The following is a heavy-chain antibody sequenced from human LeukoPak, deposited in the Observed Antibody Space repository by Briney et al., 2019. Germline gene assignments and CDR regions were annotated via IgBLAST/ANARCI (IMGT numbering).Heavy chain of an antibody. CDR1: GFTFSSYA. J-gene: IGHJ1*01. V-gene: IGHV3-23*01. Sequence: GGSLRLSCAASGFTFSSYAMSWVRQAPGKGLEWVSAISGSGGSTYYADSVKGRFTISRDNSKNTLYLQMNSLRAEDTAVYYCAKDHPIRPYYDFWSGSTAEYFQHWGQGTLVTVSS. CDR2: ISGSGGST. CDR3: AKDHPIRPYYDFWSGSTAEYFQH. D-gene: IGHD3-3*01.